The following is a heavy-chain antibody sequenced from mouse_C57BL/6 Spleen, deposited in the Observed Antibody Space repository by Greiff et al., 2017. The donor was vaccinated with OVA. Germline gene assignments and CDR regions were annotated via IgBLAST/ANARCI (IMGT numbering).Heavy chain of an antibody. D-gene: IGHD1-1*01. J-gene: IGHJ3*01. Sequence: DVMLVESGGGLVKPGGSLKLSCAASGFTFSDYGMHWVRQAPEKGLEWVAYISSGSSTIYYADTVKGRFTISRANAKNTLFLQMTSLRADGTAMYYCACGSSYGYWGQGTLVTVSA. V-gene: IGHV5-17*01. CDR2: ISSGSSTI. CDR3: ACGSSYGY. CDR1: GFTFSDYG.